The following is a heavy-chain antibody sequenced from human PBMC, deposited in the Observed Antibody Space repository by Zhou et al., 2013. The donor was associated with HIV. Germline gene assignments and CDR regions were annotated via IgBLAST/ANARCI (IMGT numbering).Heavy chain of an antibody. V-gene: IGHV1-69*01. D-gene: IGHD2-2*01. J-gene: IGHJ6*02. CDR1: GYTFTSYD. CDR3: ARDLLPTTSWTDSYYYGMDV. CDR2: ILSIFGTT. Sequence: QVQLVQSGAEVKKPGASVKVSCKASGYTFTSYDINWVRQAPGQGLEWMGGILSIFGTTNYTQKFQGRVTITADESTSTAYLEMNRLTSEDTAVYYCARDLLPTTSWTDSYYYGMDVWGQGTTVTVAS.